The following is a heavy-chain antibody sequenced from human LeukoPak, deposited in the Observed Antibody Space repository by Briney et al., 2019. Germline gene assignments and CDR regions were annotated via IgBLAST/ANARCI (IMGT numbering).Heavy chain of an antibody. CDR3: ARGQPRGWYPLAHDY. Sequence: SETLSLTCAVYGGSFSGYYWSWIRQPPGKGLEWIGEINHSGSTNYNPSLKSRVTISVDTSKNQFSLKLSSVTAADTAVYYCARGQPRGWYPLAHDYWGQGTLVTVSS. J-gene: IGHJ4*02. D-gene: IGHD6-19*01. CDR2: INHSGST. V-gene: IGHV4-34*01. CDR1: GGSFSGYY.